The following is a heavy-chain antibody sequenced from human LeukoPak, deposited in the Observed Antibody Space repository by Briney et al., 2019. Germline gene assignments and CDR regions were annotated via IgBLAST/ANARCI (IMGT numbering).Heavy chain of an antibody. CDR2: IWYDGSNK. J-gene: IGHJ4*02. CDR3: AKDNRLNYYDSSGYFGY. CDR1: GFTFSSYG. V-gene: IGHV3-33*06. Sequence: GRSLRLSCAASGFTFSSYGMHWVRQAPGKGLEWVAVIWYDGSNKNYADSVKGRFTISRDNSKNTLYLQMNSLRAEDTAVYYCAKDNRLNYYDSSGYFGYWGQGTLVTVSS. D-gene: IGHD3-22*01.